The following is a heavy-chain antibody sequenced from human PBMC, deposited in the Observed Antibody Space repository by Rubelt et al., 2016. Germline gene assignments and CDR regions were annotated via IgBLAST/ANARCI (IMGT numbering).Heavy chain of an antibody. Sequence: QVQLQESGPGLVKTSGTVSLTCAVSGGSISSGNWWSWVRQPPGKGLEWIGEIYHSGSTNYNPSLKSRVTISVDTSKNQFSLKLSSGTAADTAVYYCAGGYGDSDGGDWFDRWGQGTLVTVSS. V-gene: IGHV4-4*02. CDR1: GGSISSGNW. CDR2: IYHSGST. J-gene: IGHJ5*02. CDR3: AGGYGDSDGGDWFDR. D-gene: IGHD4-17*01.